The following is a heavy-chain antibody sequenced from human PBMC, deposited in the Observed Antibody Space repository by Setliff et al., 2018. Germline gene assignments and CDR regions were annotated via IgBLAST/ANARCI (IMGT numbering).Heavy chain of an antibody. CDR1: GGTFSSYA. V-gene: IGHV1-69*13. J-gene: IGHJ4*02. Sequence: SVKVSCKASGGTFSSYAISWVRQAPGQGLEWMGGIIPIFGTANYAQTFQGRVTITADESMTTGYMELSSLKSEDTAVYFCARGSRDGLYDFWGQGTLVTVSS. CDR3: ARGSRDGLYDF. CDR2: IIPIFGTA. D-gene: IGHD3-3*01.